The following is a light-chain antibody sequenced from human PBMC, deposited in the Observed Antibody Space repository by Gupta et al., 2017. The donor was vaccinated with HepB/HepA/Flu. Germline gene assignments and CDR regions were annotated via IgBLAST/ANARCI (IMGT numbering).Light chain of an antibody. CDR2: GAS. Sequence: EIVLTQSPGTLSLFPGERATLSCRASQSVSSSYLAWYQQKPGQAPRLLIYGASSRATGIPDRFSGSGSGTDFTLTISRLEPEDFAVYYCQQYGSSPLITFGQGTRLEIK. CDR1: QSVSSSY. V-gene: IGKV3-20*01. CDR3: QQYGSSPLIT. J-gene: IGKJ5*01.